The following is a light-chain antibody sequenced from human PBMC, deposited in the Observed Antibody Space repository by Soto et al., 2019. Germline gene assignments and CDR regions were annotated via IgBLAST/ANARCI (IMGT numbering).Light chain of an antibody. CDR2: EVN. Sequence: QSALTQPPSASGSPGQSVTISCTGTSNDVGYYDYVSWYQQYPGKAPKLMIYEVNKRPSGVPDRFSGSKSGNTAFLTVSGLRAEDEAEYHSSSYAGSNNFVFGTGTKVTVL. CDR1: SNDVGYYDY. J-gene: IGLJ1*01. CDR3: SSYAGSNNFV. V-gene: IGLV2-8*01.